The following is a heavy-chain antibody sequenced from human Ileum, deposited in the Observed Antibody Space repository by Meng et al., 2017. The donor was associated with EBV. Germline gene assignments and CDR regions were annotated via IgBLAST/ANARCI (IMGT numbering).Heavy chain of an antibody. J-gene: IGHJ4*02. CDR2: ILSGST. CDR1: SGSVSSGDYH. V-gene: IGHV4-61*03. CDR3: AGGRAGYGGYKT. Sequence: HVRLAQWGPGLVKPSETLSLHCTVSSGSVSSGDYHWSWIRQPPGKGLEWIGYILSGSTNYDPSLTNRVTISVDTSKNHFSLKLTSVTAADTAVYYCAGGRAGYGGYKTWGQGTLVTVSS. D-gene: IGHD5-12*01.